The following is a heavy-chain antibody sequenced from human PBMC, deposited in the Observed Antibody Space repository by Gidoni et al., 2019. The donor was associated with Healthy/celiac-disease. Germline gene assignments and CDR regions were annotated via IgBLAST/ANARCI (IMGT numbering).Heavy chain of an antibody. D-gene: IGHD2-15*01. CDR2: ISYDGSNK. Sequence: QVQLVESGGGVVQPGRSLRLYCAASGFTFSSYGMHWVRQAPGKGLEWVAVISYDGSNKYYADSVKGRFTISRDNSKNTLYLQMNSLRAEDTAVYYCAKDISPMGGNYDYWGQGTLVTVSS. V-gene: IGHV3-30*18. J-gene: IGHJ4*02. CDR3: AKDISPMGGNYDY. CDR1: GFTFSSYG.